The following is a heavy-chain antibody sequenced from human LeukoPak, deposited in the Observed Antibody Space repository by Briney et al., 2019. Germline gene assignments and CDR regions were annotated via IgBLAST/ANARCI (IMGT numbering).Heavy chain of an antibody. Sequence: GGSLRLSCAAFGFPLSINSINWVRQAPGKGLEWVASISRSTGHTSFADSVKGRFTISRDTANNSVLLQMNSLRDEDTAVYYCARAGYAISWYTYGMDLWGQGTTGTVSS. CDR3: ARAGYAISWYTYGMDL. CDR2: ISRSTGHT. J-gene: IGHJ6*01. V-gene: IGHV3-21*06. D-gene: IGHD1-1*01. CDR1: GFPLSINS.